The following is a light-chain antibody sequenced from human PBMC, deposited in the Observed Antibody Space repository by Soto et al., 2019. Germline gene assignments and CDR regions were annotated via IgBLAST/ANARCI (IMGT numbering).Light chain of an antibody. Sequence: EIVLTQSPATLSLSTGERATLSCRASQSVSSYLAWYQQKPGQAPRLLIYDASNRATGIPARFSGSGSGTDFTLTISSLDPEDFATYYCQQTYSIPQTFGQGTKVDIK. CDR1: QSVSSY. CDR3: QQTYSIPQT. CDR2: DAS. V-gene: IGKV3-11*01. J-gene: IGKJ1*01.